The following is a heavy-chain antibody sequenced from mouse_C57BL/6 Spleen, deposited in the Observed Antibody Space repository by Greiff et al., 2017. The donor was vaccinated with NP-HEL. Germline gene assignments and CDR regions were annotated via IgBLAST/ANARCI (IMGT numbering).Heavy chain of an antibody. J-gene: IGHJ2*01. CDR3: AREGDYYGSLDY. V-gene: IGHV1-80*01. Sequence: QVQLQQSGAELVKPGASVKISCKASGYAFSSYWMNWVKQRPGKGLEWIGQIYPGDGDTNYNGKFKGKATLTADKSSSTAYMQLSSLTSEDSAVYFCAREGDYYGSLDYWGQGTTLTVSS. CDR2: IYPGDGDT. CDR1: GYAFSSYW. D-gene: IGHD1-1*01.